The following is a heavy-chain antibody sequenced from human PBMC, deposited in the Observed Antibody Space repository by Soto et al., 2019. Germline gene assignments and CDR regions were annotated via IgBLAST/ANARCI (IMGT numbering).Heavy chain of an antibody. V-gene: IGHV5-51*01. Sequence: PGASLKISCKGSGYTFTNYWLAWVRQMPGKGLEWMGIISPGDSAPRYSPSFQGQVTISADQSIRTAYLQWSSLKASDTAMYYCAREYYFDSSPYYPFDYWGQGTLVTVSS. CDR1: GYTFTNYW. CDR3: AREYYFDSSPYYPFDY. D-gene: IGHD3-22*01. CDR2: ISPGDSAP. J-gene: IGHJ4*02.